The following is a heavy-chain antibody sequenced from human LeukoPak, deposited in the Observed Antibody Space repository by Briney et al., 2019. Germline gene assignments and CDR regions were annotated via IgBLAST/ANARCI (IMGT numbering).Heavy chain of an antibody. J-gene: IGHJ3*02. CDR2: INSDGSST. CDR1: GFTFSSYW. Sequence: GGSLRLSCAASGFTFSSYWMHWVRQAPGKGLVWVSRINSDGSSTSYADSVKGRFTISRDNAKNTLYLQMNSLRAEDTAVYYCASVRIVATRFDAFDIWGRGTMVTVSS. CDR3: ASVRIVATRFDAFDI. D-gene: IGHD5-12*01. V-gene: IGHV3-74*01.